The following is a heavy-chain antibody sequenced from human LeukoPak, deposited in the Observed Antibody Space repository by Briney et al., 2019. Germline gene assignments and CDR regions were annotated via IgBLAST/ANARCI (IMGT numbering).Heavy chain of an antibody. CDR2: ISGSGGST. CDR1: GFTFSSYA. D-gene: IGHD5-18*01. J-gene: IGHJ4*02. CDR3: AKGSSYGPAAFDY. V-gene: IGHV3-23*01. Sequence: GGSLRLSCAASGFTFSSYAMSWVRQAPGKGLEWVSAISGSGGSTYYADSVKGRFTISRDNSKNTLCLQMNSLRAEDTAVYYCAKGSSYGPAAFDYWGQGTLVTVSS.